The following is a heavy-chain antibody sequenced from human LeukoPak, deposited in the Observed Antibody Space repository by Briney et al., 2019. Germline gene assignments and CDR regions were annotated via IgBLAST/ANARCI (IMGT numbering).Heavy chain of an antibody. CDR3: ARDLIAVALPADY. J-gene: IGHJ4*02. CDR1: GGTFSSYA. D-gene: IGHD6-19*01. Sequence: GASVKVSCKASGGTFSSYAISWVRQAPGQGLEWMGGIIPIFGTANYAQKFQGRVTITADESTSTAYMELSSLRSEDTAVYYCARDLIAVALPADYWGQGTLVTVSS. V-gene: IGHV1-69*13. CDR2: IIPIFGTA.